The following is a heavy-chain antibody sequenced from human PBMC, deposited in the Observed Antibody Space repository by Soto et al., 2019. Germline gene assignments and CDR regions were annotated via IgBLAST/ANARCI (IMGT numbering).Heavy chain of an antibody. CDR3: AKDGYYDRSGYWPLYFDY. D-gene: IGHD3-22*01. V-gene: IGHV3-23*01. CDR2: ISGSGGST. CDR1: GFTFSSYA. Sequence: EVQLLESGGGLVQPGGSLRLSCAASGFTFSSYAMSWVRQAPGKGLEWVSAISGSGGSTYYADSVKGRFTISRDNSKNTLYLQMNSLRAEDTAVYYCAKDGYYDRSGYWPLYFDYWGQGTLVTVSS. J-gene: IGHJ4*02.